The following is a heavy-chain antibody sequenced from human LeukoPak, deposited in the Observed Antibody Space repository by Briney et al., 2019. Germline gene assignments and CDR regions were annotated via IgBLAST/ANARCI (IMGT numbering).Heavy chain of an antibody. V-gene: IGHV3-23*01. Sequence: GGSLRLSCAASAFTFSTYAMSWVRQAPGKGLECVSVISGGAGSTYYADSVKGRFTISRDNSKNTLYLQMNSLRAEDTAVYYCAKDGGSSTWYFDYWGQGTLVTVSS. CDR1: AFTFSTYA. CDR3: AKDGGSSTWYFDY. D-gene: IGHD1-26*01. CDR2: ISGGAGST. J-gene: IGHJ4*02.